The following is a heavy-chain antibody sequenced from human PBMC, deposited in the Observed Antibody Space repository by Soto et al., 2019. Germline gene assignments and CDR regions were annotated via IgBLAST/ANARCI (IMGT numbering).Heavy chain of an antibody. J-gene: IGHJ6*03. V-gene: IGHV4-59*08. Sequence: SETLSLTCTVSGGSISSYYWSWIRQPPGKGLEWIGYIYYSGSTNYNPSLKSRVTISVDTSKNQFSLRLSSVTAADTAVYYCARTTVTISYYYYYYMDVWGKGTTVTVS. CDR1: GGSISSYY. CDR2: IYYSGST. D-gene: IGHD4-4*01. CDR3: ARTTVTISYYYYYYMDV.